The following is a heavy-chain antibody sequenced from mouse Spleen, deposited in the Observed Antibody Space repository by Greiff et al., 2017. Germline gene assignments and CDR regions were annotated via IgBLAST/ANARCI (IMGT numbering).Heavy chain of an antibody. D-gene: IGHD3-2*01. CDR3: ARDSLFAY. Sequence: EVKLVESGGGLVKPGGSLKLSCAASGFTFSSYGMSWVRQTPEKRLEWVATISGGGSYTYYPDSVKGRFTISRDNAKNNLYLQMSSLRSEDTALYYCARDSLFAYWGQGTLVTVSA. J-gene: IGHJ3*01. CDR2: ISGGGSYT. V-gene: IGHV5-9-2*01. CDR1: GFTFSSYG.